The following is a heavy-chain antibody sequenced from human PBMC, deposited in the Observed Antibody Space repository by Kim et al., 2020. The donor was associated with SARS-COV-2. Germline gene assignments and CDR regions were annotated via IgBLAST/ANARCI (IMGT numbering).Heavy chain of an antibody. J-gene: IGHJ6*02. CDR2: IYYSGST. CDR3: ARDLGSGWYHYGMDV. V-gene: IGHV4-31*03. D-gene: IGHD6-19*01. Sequence: SETLSLTCTVSGGSISSGGYYWSWIRQHPGKGLEWIGYIYYSGSTYYNPSLKIRVTISVDTSKNQFSLKLSSVTAADTAVYYCARDLGSGWYHYGMDVWGQGTTVTVSS. CDR1: GGSISSGGYY.